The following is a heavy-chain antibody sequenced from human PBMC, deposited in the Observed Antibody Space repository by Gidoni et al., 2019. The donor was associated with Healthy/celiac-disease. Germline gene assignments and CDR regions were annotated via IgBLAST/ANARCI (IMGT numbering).Heavy chain of an antibody. J-gene: IGHJ3*02. D-gene: IGHD2-15*01. CDR2: IKQDGSEK. V-gene: IGHV3-7*04. CDR1: W. Sequence: WMSWVRQAPGKGLEWVANIKQDGSEKYYVDSVKGRFTISRDNAKNSLYLQMNSLRAEDTAVYYCARDSCSGGSCYAQNAFDIWGQGTMVTVSS. CDR3: ARDSCSGGSCYAQNAFDI.